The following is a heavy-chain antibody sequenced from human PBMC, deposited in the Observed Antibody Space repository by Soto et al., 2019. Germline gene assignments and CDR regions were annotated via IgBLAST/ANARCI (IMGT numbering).Heavy chain of an antibody. CDR2: IYSGGST. Sequence: EVQLVETGGGLIQPGGSLRLSCAASGFTVSSNYMSWVRQAPGKGLEWVSVIYSGGSTYYADSVKGRFTISRDNSKNTLYLQMNSLRAEDTAVHYCARSAAAAHFDYWGQGTLVTVSS. CDR1: GFTVSSNY. D-gene: IGHD6-13*01. CDR3: ARSAAAAHFDY. V-gene: IGHV3-53*02. J-gene: IGHJ4*02.